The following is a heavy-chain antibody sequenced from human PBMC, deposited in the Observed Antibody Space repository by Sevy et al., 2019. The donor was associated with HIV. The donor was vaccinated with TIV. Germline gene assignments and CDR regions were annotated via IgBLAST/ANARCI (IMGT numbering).Heavy chain of an antibody. J-gene: IGHJ4*02. V-gene: IGHV3-23*01. CDR3: TNHHDTGGRLDYFDY. D-gene: IGHD3-16*01. CDR1: GFTFSTYA. Sequence: GGCLRLSCAASGFTFSTYAMSWVRQAPGKGLEWFSAISASGDTTYYADSVKGRFTISRDKSEITLYLQMNSLRAEEPAIDSCTNHHDTGGRLDYFDYWGQGTLVTVSS. CDR2: ISASGDTT.